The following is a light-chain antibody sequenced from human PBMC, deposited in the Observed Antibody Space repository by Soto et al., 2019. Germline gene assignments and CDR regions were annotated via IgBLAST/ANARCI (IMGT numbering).Light chain of an antibody. J-gene: IGKJ4*01. CDR2: GAS. Sequence: PGERATLSCRASQSVSSSYLAWYRQRPGQAPRLLIYGASSRATGIPDRFSGSGSGTDFTLTISRLETEDFAVYYCQQYGSSPLTFGGGTKVEIK. V-gene: IGKV3-20*01. CDR3: QQYGSSPLT. CDR1: QSVSSSY.